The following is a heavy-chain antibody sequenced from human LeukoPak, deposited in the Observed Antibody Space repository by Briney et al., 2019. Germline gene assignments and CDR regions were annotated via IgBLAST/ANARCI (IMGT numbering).Heavy chain of an antibody. Sequence: PGGSLRLSCAASGFTFSAYGMHWVRRAPGKGLEWVAFIWFDGSNKYYADSVKGRFPISRDNSKNTLYLQMNSLRLEDTAVFYCAKECGGGCSDDYWGQGTRVPASS. CDR2: IWFDGSNK. CDR1: GFTFSAYG. J-gene: IGHJ4*02. CDR3: AKECGGGCSDDY. D-gene: IGHD2-21*02. V-gene: IGHV3-30*02.